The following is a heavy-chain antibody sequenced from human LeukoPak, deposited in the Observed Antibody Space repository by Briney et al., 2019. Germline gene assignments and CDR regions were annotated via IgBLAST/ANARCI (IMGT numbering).Heavy chain of an antibody. CDR1: GYSFTDYL. D-gene: IGHD5-24*01. J-gene: IGHJ4*02. CDR2: INPHSGGT. Sequence: VASVKVSCKASGYSFTDYLMHWVRQAPGQGLEWMGWINPHSGGTSSAQKFQGRVTMTRDTSISTTYMELSTLRSDDTAVYYCARDRNGDDFAYFDYWGQGTLVTVSS. V-gene: IGHV1-2*02. CDR3: ARDRNGDDFAYFDY.